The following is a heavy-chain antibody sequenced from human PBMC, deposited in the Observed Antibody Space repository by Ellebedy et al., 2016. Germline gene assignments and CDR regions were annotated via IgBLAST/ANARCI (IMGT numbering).Heavy chain of an antibody. V-gene: IGHV4-59*13. CDR1: GASITHYH. CDR3: ARIPLRACGGDCSDY. CDR2: IFYSGII. D-gene: IGHD2-21*01. Sequence: SETLSLXCTAPGASITHYHWTWFRQSPAKGLEWFRNIFYSGIIGYNPSLKSRVTISIDTSKSQFSLRLTSVTAADTAVYYCARIPLRACGGDCSDYWGQGALVTVSS. J-gene: IGHJ4*02.